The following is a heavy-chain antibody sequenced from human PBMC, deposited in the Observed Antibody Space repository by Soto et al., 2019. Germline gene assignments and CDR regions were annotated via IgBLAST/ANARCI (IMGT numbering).Heavy chain of an antibody. J-gene: IGHJ4*02. CDR3: ARSYDSSGYYYKWGY. CDR2: IIPIFGTA. CDR1: GYTFTGYY. D-gene: IGHD3-22*01. V-gene: IGHV1-69*01. Sequence: QVQLVQSGAEVKKPGASVKVSCKASGYTFTGYYMHWVRQAPGQGLEWMGWIIPIFGTANYAQKFQGRVTITADESTSTAYMELSSLRSEDTAVYYCARSYDSSGYYYKWGYWGQGTLVTVSS.